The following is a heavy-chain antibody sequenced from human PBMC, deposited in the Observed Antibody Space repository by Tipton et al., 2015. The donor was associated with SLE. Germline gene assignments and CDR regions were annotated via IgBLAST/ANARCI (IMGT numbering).Heavy chain of an antibody. D-gene: IGHD6-13*01. CDR2: INHSGST. CDR1: GGSISSYY. V-gene: IGHV4-34*01. CDR3: ARGWGSWPYYFDY. J-gene: IGHJ4*02. Sequence: LRLSCTVSGGSISSYYWSWIRQPPGKGLEWIGEINHSGSTNYNPSLKSRVTISVDTSKNQFSLKLSSVTAADTAVYYCARGWGSWPYYFDYWGQGTLVTVSS.